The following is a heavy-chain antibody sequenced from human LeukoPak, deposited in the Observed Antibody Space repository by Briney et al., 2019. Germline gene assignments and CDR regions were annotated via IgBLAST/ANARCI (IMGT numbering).Heavy chain of an antibody. V-gene: IGHV4-59*01. J-gene: IGHJ4*02. D-gene: IGHD3-22*01. Sequence: SETLSLTCTVSGGSISSYYWTWIRQPPGKELEWIGYIYHSGSTKYNPSLKSRVTISVDTSKNHFSLKLNSVTAADTAVYYCARGQWLPVFDFWGQGTLVTVSS. CDR3: ARGQWLPVFDF. CDR1: GGSISSYY. CDR2: IYHSGST.